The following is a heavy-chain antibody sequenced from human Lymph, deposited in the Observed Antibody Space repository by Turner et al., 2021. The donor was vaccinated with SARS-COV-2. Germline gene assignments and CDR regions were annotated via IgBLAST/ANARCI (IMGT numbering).Heavy chain of an antibody. CDR3: ARGRYSGGGMDV. Sequence: QVQLVQSGAEVKKPGASVYVSCKAPGYTFTSYDINWVRQATGQGLEWMGWMNPNSGNTGYAQKFQGRVTMTRNNSISTAYMELSSLRSEETAVYYCARGRYSGGGMDVWGQGTTVTVSS. J-gene: IGHJ6*02. D-gene: IGHD1-26*01. CDR2: MNPNSGNT. CDR1: GYTFTSYD. V-gene: IGHV1-8*02.